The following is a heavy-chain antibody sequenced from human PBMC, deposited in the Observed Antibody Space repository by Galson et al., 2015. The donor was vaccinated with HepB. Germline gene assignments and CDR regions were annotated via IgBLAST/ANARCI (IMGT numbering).Heavy chain of an antibody. J-gene: IGHJ1*01. CDR2: INPSGGST. Sequence: SVKVSCKASGYTFTSYYMHWVRQAPGQGLEWMGIINPSGGSTSYAQKFQGRVTMTRDTSTSTVYMELSSLRSEDTAVYYCARGTVGDDFWSGYYHSNAEYFQHWGQGTLVTVSS. D-gene: IGHD3-3*01. CDR1: GYTFTSYY. V-gene: IGHV1-46*01. CDR3: ARGTVGDDFWSGYYHSNAEYFQH.